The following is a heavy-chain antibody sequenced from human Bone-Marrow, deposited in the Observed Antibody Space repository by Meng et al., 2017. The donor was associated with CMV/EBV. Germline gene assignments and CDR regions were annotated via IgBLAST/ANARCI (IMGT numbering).Heavy chain of an antibody. J-gene: IGHJ1*01. CDR2: FSYDGKNQ. CDR1: GFLVSNYG. V-gene: IGHV3-30*03. Sequence: GESLKISCTVSGFLVSNYGMHWVRQAPGQGLEWVAVFSYDGKNQYYAESVKGRFTISRDNSKNTLSLQMNSLRAEDTAMYYCARGLIDRSNGYDWILGYWDQGTLDTVSS. CDR3: ARGLIDRSNGYDWILGY. D-gene: IGHD5-12*01.